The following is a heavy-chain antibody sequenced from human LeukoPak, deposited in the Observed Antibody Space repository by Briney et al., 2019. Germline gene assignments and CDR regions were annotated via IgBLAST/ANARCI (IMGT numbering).Heavy chain of an antibody. J-gene: IGHJ6*03. CDR2: IYPGDSDT. D-gene: IGHD2-2*01. CDR1: GYSFTTYW. Sequence: GESLKISCKGSGYSFTTYWIAWVRQMPGKGLEWMGIIYPGDSDTRYSPSFQGQVTISADKSISTAYLQWSSLEASDTAMYYCARQRYCSSTSCPRYYYYMDVWGKGTTVTVSS. CDR3: ARQRYCSSTSCPRYYYYMDV. V-gene: IGHV5-51*01.